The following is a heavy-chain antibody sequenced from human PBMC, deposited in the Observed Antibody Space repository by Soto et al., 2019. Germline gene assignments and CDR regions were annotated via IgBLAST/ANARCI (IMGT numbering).Heavy chain of an antibody. J-gene: IGHJ4*02. CDR3: AAGEASSRNLAPYYLDF. D-gene: IGHD6-13*01. V-gene: IGHV4-59*01. CDR2: IHYSGTT. CDR1: GGSMRNYF. Sequence: SETLSLTCTVSGGSMRNYFWTWILQPPGKGLEWIGYIHYSGTTSFFPSYNPSLRSRVTISEDTSKNQFSLKLLSVTTADTAVYFCAAGEASSRNLAPYYLDFWGQGTLVTVSS.